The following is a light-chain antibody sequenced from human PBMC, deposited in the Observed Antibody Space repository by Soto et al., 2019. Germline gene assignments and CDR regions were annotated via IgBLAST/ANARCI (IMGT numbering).Light chain of an antibody. CDR2: LGS. Sequence: DIVMTQSPVSLPVTPGEPASISCRSSQSLLHSNGYNYLDWYLQKPGQSPQLLIYLGSHRASGDPDRFSGSGSGTDFTLKISRVEGEDVGVYYCMQALQTPPWTFGQGTKVEIK. V-gene: IGKV2-28*01. CDR3: MQALQTPPWT. CDR1: QSLLHSNGYNY. J-gene: IGKJ1*01.